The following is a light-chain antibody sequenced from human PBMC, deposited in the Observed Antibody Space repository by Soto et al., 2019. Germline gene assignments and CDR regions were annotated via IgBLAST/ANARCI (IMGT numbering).Light chain of an antibody. Sequence: DIQLTQSPSFLSASVGDRVTITCRASQGISSYLAWYQQKPGKAPKLLIFAASTLQNDVPSRFSGSGSGTEFTLTISSLQPEDFATYYCLHLNSYSPDTFGPGTKVDIK. CDR3: LHLNSYSPDT. CDR1: QGISSY. CDR2: AAS. J-gene: IGKJ3*01. V-gene: IGKV1-9*01.